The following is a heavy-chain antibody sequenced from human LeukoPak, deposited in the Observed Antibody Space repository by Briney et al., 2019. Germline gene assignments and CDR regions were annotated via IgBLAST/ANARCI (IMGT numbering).Heavy chain of an antibody. CDR3: AKDLRRDKGTLDF. CDR1: GLMFWSYA. J-gene: IGHJ3*01. Sequence: PGRSLRLSCVASGLMFWSYAMEWVRQAPGKGVEWVVRISNDGSKKTYADYVRGRFNIARDNGKNTVLLQLNSLRTEDTAVYFWAKDLRRDKGTLDFWGQGTIVTVSS. CDR2: ISNDGSKK. V-gene: IGHV3-30*18. D-gene: IGHD1-1*01.